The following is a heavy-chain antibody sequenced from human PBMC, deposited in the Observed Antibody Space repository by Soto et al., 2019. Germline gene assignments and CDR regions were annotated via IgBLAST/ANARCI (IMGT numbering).Heavy chain of an antibody. Sequence: QVQLVQSGAEVKKPGTSVKVSCKASGYTFTSNGISWVRQAPGQGLEWMGWISTYNGNTNYAQKLQGRVTMTRDTXXXXXXXXXXXXXXXXXXXXXXXXXXXXXXXYWGQGSLVTVSS. CDR3: XXXXXXXXXY. CDR1: GYTFTSNG. J-gene: IGHJ4*02. CDR2: ISTYNGNT. V-gene: IGHV1-18*01.